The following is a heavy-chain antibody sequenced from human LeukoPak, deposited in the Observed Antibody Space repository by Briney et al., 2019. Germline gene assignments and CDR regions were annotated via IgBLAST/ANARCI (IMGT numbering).Heavy chain of an antibody. Sequence: GGSLRLSCAASGFTFSSYEMNWVRQAPGKGPEHVSFITGTGRTTHYADSVKGRFSISRGNSKSMLYLQMGSLRPEDTAVYYCARERAGYYYDFWGQGTLVTVSS. CDR3: ARERAGYYYDF. J-gene: IGHJ4*02. CDR2: ITGTGRTT. D-gene: IGHD6-13*01. V-gene: IGHV3-64*02. CDR1: GFTFSSYE.